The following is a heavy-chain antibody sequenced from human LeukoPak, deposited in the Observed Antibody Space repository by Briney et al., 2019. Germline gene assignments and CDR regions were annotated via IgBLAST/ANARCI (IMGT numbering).Heavy chain of an antibody. CDR3: AQSGSLDYYYMDV. CDR1: GYTFTGHY. D-gene: IGHD1-26*01. CDR2: INPNSGGT. J-gene: IGHJ6*03. V-gene: IGHV1-2*02. Sequence: ASVKVSCKASGYTFTGHYMHWVRQAPGQGLEWMGWINPNSGGTNYAQKFQGRVTMTRDTSISTAYMELSRLRSDDTAVYYCAQSGSLDYYYMDVWGKGTTVTISS.